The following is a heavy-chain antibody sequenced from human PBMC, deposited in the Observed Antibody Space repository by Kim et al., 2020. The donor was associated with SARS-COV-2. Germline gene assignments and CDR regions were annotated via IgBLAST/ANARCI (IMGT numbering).Heavy chain of an antibody. CDR3: TRGSAGSGYWWLFDP. V-gene: IGHV3-74*01. D-gene: IGHD2-8*02. CDR2: INSDGRRT. Sequence: GGSLRLSCVASGFTLSGYWMNWVRQAPGKGLVWVSRINSDGRRTNYADAVKGRFTVSRDNAKNTLYLQTNSLRAEDTAGYYCTRGSAGSGYWWLFDPWG. CDR1: GFTLSGYW. J-gene: IGHJ5*02.